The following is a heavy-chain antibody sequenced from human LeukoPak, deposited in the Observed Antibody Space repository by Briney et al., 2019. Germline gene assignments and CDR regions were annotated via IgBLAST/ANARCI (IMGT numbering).Heavy chain of an antibody. CDR3: ARKYSGSHSIDY. V-gene: IGHV3-21*01. CDR1: GFSFNTYA. D-gene: IGHD1-26*01. J-gene: IGHJ4*02. CDR2: VSSSSSST. Sequence: AGSLTLSCAVSGFSFNTYAMNWVRHAPGQGLEWVSSVSSSSSSTYYADSVKGRFTISRDNAKSSLYLQMNRRGVDDTALYYCARKYSGSHSIDYWGEGTLVTVYS.